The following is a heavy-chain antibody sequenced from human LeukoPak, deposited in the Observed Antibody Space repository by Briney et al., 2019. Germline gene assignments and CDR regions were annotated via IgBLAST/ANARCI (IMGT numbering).Heavy chain of an antibody. CDR2: ISGSGGST. Sequence: GGSLRLSCAASGFTFSSYAMSWVRQAPGKGLEWVSAISGSGGSTYYADSVKGRFTISRDNSKNTLYLQMNSLRAEDTAVYYCARGHHLYYYYYMDVWGKGTTVTVSS. CDR3: ARGHHLYYYYYMDV. CDR1: GFTFSSYA. J-gene: IGHJ6*03. V-gene: IGHV3-23*01.